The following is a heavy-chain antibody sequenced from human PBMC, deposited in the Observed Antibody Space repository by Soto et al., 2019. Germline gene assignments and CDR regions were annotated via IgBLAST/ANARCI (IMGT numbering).Heavy chain of an antibody. CDR3: ARVGCSGGSCYWYYYYYGMDV. CDR2: MNPNSGNT. D-gene: IGHD2-15*01. Sequence: QVQLVQSGAEVKKPGASVKVSCKASGYTFTSYDINWVRQATGQGLEWMGWMNPNSGNTGYAQKFQGRVTMTRNTSIXKAXMXPSSLRSEDTAVYYCARVGCSGGSCYWYYYYYGMDVWGQGTTVTVSS. V-gene: IGHV1-8*01. CDR1: GYTFTSYD. J-gene: IGHJ6*02.